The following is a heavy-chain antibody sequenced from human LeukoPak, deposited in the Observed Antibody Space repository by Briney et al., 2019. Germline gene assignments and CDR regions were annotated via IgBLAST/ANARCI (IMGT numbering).Heavy chain of an antibody. Sequence: PGGSLRLSCAASGFTFSSYAMSWVRRAPGKGMEWVSAISGSGGSTYYADSVKGRFTISRDNSKNTLYLQMNSLRAEDTAVYYCAKDSDYVWGSYRYPPYYDYWGQGTLVTVSS. D-gene: IGHD3-16*02. CDR3: AKDSDYVWGSYRYPPYYDY. CDR2: ISGSGGST. CDR1: GFTFSSYA. V-gene: IGHV3-23*01. J-gene: IGHJ4*02.